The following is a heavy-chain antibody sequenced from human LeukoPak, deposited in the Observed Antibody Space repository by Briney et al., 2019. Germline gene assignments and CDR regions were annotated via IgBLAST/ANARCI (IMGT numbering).Heavy chain of an antibody. CDR3: ARVLSLEYSSSSDAFDI. CDR2: IKQDGSEK. D-gene: IGHD6-6*01. V-gene: IGHV3-7*01. Sequence: PGGSLRLSCAASGFTFSSYWMSWVRQAPGKGLEWVANIKQDGSEKYYVDSVKGRFTISRDNAKNSLYLQMNSLRAEDTAVYYCARVLSLEYSSSSDAFDIWGQGTMVTVSS. CDR1: GFTFSSYW. J-gene: IGHJ3*02.